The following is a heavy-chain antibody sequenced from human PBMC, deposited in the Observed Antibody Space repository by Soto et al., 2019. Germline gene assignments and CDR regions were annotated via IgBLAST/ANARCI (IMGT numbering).Heavy chain of an antibody. J-gene: IGHJ4*02. CDR2: TWYDGSNK. Sequence: QVQLVESGGGVVQPGRSLRLSCAASGFTFSSYGMHWVRQAPGKGLEWVAVTWYDGSNKYYADYVKGRFTISRDNSKNTMDLQMNSLRAEDTAVYYCARDLFEAYCGGDCFDWGQGTLVTVSS. CDR3: ARDLFEAYCGGDCFD. D-gene: IGHD2-21*02. V-gene: IGHV3-33*01. CDR1: GFTFSSYG.